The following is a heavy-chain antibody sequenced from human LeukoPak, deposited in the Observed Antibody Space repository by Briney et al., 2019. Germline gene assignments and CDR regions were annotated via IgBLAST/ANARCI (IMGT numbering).Heavy chain of an antibody. CDR2: ILYDGSNK. D-gene: IGHD5-12*01. Sequence: GGALRLSCAAVGFTFSRYGMHWGRQAPGTGLGWGAVILYDGSNKYYADSVKGRFTISRDNSKNTLYLQMNSLRAEDTAVYYCARDGGYSGYDGVLGYFDYWGQGTLVTVSS. J-gene: IGHJ4*02. V-gene: IGHV3-33*01. CDR1: GFTFSRYG. CDR3: ARDGGYSGYDGVLGYFDY.